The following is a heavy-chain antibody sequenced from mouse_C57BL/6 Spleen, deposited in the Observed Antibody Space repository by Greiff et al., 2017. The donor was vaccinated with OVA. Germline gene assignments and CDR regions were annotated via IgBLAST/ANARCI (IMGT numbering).Heavy chain of an antibody. D-gene: IGHD2-5*01. CDR3: ARDSNYAYAMDY. Sequence: QVQLKQPGAELVRPGSSVKLSCKASGYTFTSYWMHWVKQRPIQGLEWIGNIDPSDSETHYNQKFKDKATLTVDKSSSTAYMQLSSLTSEDSAVYYCARDSNYAYAMDYWGQGTSVTVSS. CDR2: IDPSDSET. CDR1: GYTFTSYW. J-gene: IGHJ4*01. V-gene: IGHV1-52*01.